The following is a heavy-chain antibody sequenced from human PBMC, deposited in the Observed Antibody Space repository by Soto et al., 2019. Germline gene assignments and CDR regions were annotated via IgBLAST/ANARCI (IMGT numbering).Heavy chain of an antibody. CDR3: AKDTYYHDTSGYYVFDH. CDR2: ISYDGSKK. J-gene: IGHJ4*02. D-gene: IGHD3-22*01. Sequence: GGSLRLSCAASGFAFSSYGIHWVRQAPGKGLEWVAGISYDGSKKYYADSVKGQITISRDNSENTLRLQMDGLRADDTAVYYCAKDTYYHDTSGYYVFDHWGQGTLVTVLL. V-gene: IGHV3-30*18. CDR1: GFAFSSYG.